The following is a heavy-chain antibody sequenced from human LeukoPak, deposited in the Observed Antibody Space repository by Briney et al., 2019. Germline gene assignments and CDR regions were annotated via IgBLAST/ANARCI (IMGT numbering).Heavy chain of an antibody. Sequence: KPSETLSLTCTVSGGSISSSSYYWGWIRQPPGKGLEWIGSIYYSESTNYNPSLKSRVIISLDTSKNQFSLKLSSMTAADTAVYYCASTERCSTTCPLDYWGQGTLVTVSS. CDR3: ASTERCSTTCPLDY. D-gene: IGHD2-2*01. V-gene: IGHV4-39*07. J-gene: IGHJ4*02. CDR1: GGSISSSSYY. CDR2: IYYSEST.